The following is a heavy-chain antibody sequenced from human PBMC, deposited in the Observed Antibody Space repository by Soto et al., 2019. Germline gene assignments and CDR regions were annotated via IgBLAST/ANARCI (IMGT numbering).Heavy chain of an antibody. CDR2: AHHSGRT. CDR3: ARSEATGLDY. V-gene: IGHV4-4*02. Sequence: QVQLQESGPGLVKPSGTLSLTCTVSGGSMTSSNWWNWVRQSPGKGLEWIGEAHHSGRTNYNPSLTSRVTISVDKPKNHFSLKLSSVTAADTAVYYCARSEATGLDYWGQGTLVTVSS. D-gene: IGHD1-26*01. CDR1: GGSMTSSNW. J-gene: IGHJ4*02.